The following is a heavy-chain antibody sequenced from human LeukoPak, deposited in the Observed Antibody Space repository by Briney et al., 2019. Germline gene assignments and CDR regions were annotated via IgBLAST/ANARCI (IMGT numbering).Heavy chain of an antibody. J-gene: IGHJ4*02. V-gene: IGHV4-30-4*01. CDR3: ATPSGY. D-gene: IGHD6-25*01. CDR2: IYYSGST. Sequence: PSETQSLTCTVSGGSISSGNYYWTWIHQPPGKGLEWIGYIYYSGSTYYNSSLKSRVTISVDTSRNQFSLKLSSVTAADTAVYYCATPSGYWGQGTLVTVSS. CDR1: GGSISSGNYY.